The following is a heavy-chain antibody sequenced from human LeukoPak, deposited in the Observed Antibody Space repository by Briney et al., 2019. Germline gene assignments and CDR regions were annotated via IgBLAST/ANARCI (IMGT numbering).Heavy chain of an antibody. J-gene: IGHJ4*02. CDR1: GFTLSSYW. D-gene: IGHD5-18*01. V-gene: IGHV3-74*03. Sequence: GGSLRLSCAASGFTLSSYWMHWVRQAPGKGLVWVSRINSDGSSTTYADSVKGRFTTSRDNAKNTLYLQMNSLRAEDTAVYYCATGLRMDTAMDTIPGFGSYWGQGTLVTVSS. CDR3: ATGLRMDTAMDTIPGFGSY. CDR2: INSDGSST.